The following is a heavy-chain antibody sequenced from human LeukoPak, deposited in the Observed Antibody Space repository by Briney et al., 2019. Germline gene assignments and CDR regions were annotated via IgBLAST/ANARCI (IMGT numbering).Heavy chain of an antibody. V-gene: IGHV3-30*18. CDR1: GFTFSSYG. J-gene: IGHJ4*02. CDR2: ISYDGGDK. D-gene: IGHD6-19*01. Sequence: TGGSLRLSCTASGFTFSSYGMHWVRQAPGKGLGWVAVISYDGGDKYYVDSVKGRFTISRDNSKNTLHLQMNSLRAEDTAVYYCAKGHGYSSAYFDYWGQGTLVTVSS. CDR3: AKGHGYSSAYFDY.